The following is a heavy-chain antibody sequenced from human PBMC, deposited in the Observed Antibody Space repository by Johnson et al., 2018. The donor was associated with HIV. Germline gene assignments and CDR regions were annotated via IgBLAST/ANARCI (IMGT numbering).Heavy chain of an antibody. V-gene: IGHV3-13*01. CDR3: ARGSLTDDGFAA. Sequence: VQLVESGGGVVQPGRSLRVSCAASGFTFSSYGMHWVRQAPGKGLEWVSAIGTAGDTYYPGSVKGRFTISSENAKNSLYLQMNSLRAGDTAVYYCARGSLTDDGFAAWGQGTLVIVSS. D-gene: IGHD2-8*01. CDR1: GFTFSSYG. J-gene: IGHJ3*01. CDR2: IGTAGDT.